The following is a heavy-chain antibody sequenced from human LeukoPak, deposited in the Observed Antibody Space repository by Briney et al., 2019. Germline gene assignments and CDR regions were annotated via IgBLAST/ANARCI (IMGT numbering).Heavy chain of an antibody. CDR1: GGTFSSYA. V-gene: IGHV1-69*06. CDR3: ARASTPGYSSGWYLGY. D-gene: IGHD6-19*01. J-gene: IGHJ4*02. Sequence: ASVKVSCEASGGTFSSYAISWVRQAPGQGLEWMGRIIPIFGTANYAQKFQGRVTITADKSTSTAYMELSSLRSEDTAVYYCARASTPGYSSGWYLGYWGQGTLVTVSS. CDR2: IIPIFGTA.